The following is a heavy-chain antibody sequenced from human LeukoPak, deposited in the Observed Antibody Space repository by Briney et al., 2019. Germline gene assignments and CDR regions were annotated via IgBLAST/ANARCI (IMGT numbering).Heavy chain of an antibody. J-gene: IGHJ4*02. CDR1: GFTFSSYW. V-gene: IGHV3-7*01. D-gene: IGHD2-15*01. CDR2: INQDGSEK. Sequence: GGSLRLSCAASGFTFSSYWMSWVRQAPGKGLEWVANINQDGSEKYYADSVKGRFTISRDNSKNTLFLQMNSLRAEDTAVYYCAKDQGHCSGGSCYKFDYWGQGTLVPVPS. CDR3: AKDQGHCSGGSCYKFDY.